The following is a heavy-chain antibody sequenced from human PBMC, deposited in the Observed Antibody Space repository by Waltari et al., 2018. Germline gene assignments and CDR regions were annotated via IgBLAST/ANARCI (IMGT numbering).Heavy chain of an antibody. CDR2: IYYSGST. Sequence: QLQLQESGPGLVKPSETLSLTCTVSGGSISSSSYYWGWIRQPPGKGLEWIGSIYYSGSTYYNPSLKSRVTISVDTSKNQFSLKLSSVTAADTAVYYCARDKIAARPRFFDYWGQGTLVTVSS. CDR3: ARDKIAARPRFFDY. CDR1: GGSISSSSYY. J-gene: IGHJ4*02. D-gene: IGHD6-6*01. V-gene: IGHV4-39*07.